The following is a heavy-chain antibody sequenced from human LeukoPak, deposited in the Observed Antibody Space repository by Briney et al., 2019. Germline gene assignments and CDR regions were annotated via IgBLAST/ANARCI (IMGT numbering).Heavy chain of an antibody. CDR2: INTDGSST. Sequence: PGGSLRLSCAASGFTFSSYWMHWVRQAPGQGRVWVSRINTDGSSTSYADSVKRRFTISRDNAKNTLYLQMNSLRAEDTAVYYCARYRSGWYGAVDYWGQGTLVTVSS. V-gene: IGHV3-74*01. D-gene: IGHD6-13*01. J-gene: IGHJ4*02. CDR1: GFTFSSYW. CDR3: ARYRSGWYGAVDY.